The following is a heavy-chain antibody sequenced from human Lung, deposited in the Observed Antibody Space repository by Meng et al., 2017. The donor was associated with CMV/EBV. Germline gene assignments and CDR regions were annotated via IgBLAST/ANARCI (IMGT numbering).Heavy chain of an antibody. V-gene: IGHV3-21*01. D-gene: IGHD4-11*01. J-gene: IGHJ4*02. Sequence: QLRETMGGLVQSGESLILCCAAAGITFNTYRMNWVRPPPGKGLEWLVTVSNSSTNIYYADLSKRRFTISRDNVKNFLYLQMTSLIAEDTAVYYCATESPGFSNCFDNWGQGTLVTVSS. CDR1: GITFNTYR. CDR2: VSNSSTNI. CDR3: ATESPGFSNCFDN.